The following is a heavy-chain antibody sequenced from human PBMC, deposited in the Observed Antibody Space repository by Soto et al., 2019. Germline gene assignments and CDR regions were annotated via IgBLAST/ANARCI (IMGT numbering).Heavy chain of an antibody. J-gene: IGHJ5*02. Sequence: EVQLVESGGGLVKPGGSLRLSCAASGFSFSSYSTNWVRQAPGKGLELISSISSSASHINYADSVKGRFTISRDNAKKSLYLQMNSLRAEHTAVYYCARGCTGYCSGGTCYWFDPWSQGTLVTVSS. CDR2: ISSSASHI. V-gene: IGHV3-21*01. D-gene: IGHD2-15*01. CDR3: ARGCTGYCSGGTCYWFDP. CDR1: GFSFSSYS.